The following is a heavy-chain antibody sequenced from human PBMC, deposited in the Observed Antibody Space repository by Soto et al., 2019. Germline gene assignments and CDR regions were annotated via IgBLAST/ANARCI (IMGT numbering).Heavy chain of an antibody. Sequence: QVQLVQSGAEVKKPGASVKVSCKASGYTCTSSGISWVRHAPGQGLEWMVWIRTDNGNTNYAQHRQGRVSKTTDTSTSTAYMDLVSLRSDDTDVYYCARDQGITTFGVLCMYYFGMDVWGQGPTVSVSS. V-gene: IGHV1-18*01. CDR1: GYTCTSSG. CDR3: ARDQGITTFGVLCMYYFGMDV. D-gene: IGHD3-3*01. J-gene: IGHJ6*02. CDR2: IRTDNGNT.